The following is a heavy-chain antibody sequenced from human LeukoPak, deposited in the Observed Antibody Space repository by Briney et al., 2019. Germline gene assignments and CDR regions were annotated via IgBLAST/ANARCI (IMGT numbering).Heavy chain of an antibody. V-gene: IGHV4-61*01. Sequence: PSETLSLTCTVSGGSVSSDSYHWSWIPPPPGKELEWIVYISYSGNNNCNPSLKISVTISVDTSKNQFSLRLSSVTTADTAMYYCARDDGLRLGGYFDYWGQGTLVTVSS. J-gene: IGHJ4*02. CDR3: ARDDGLRLGGYFDY. CDR1: GGSVSSDSYH. D-gene: IGHD3-16*01. CDR2: ISYSGNN.